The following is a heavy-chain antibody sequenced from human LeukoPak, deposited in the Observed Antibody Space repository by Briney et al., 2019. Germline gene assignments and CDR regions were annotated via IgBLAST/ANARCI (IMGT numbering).Heavy chain of an antibody. D-gene: IGHD3-3*01. Sequence: ASVKVSCKVSGYTFTGYYIHWIRQAPGHGLEWMGWINPSVGVTNLTQKFQGRVTLTRDTSITTVYMDLSSLRSDDTAVYYCARDFSRIFWSGFFSDWGQGTLVTVSS. CDR2: INPSVGVT. V-gene: IGHV1-2*02. CDR3: ARDFSRIFWSGFFSD. J-gene: IGHJ1*01. CDR1: GYTFTGYY.